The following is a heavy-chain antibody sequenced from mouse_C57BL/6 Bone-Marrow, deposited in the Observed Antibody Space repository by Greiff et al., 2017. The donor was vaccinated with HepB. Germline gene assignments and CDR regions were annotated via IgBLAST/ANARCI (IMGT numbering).Heavy chain of an antibody. CDR3: ARDAGARTGTFDV. CDR2: SRNKANDYTT. Sequence: EVQLLESGGGLVQSGRSLRLSCATSGFTFSDFYMEWVRQAPGKGLEWIAASRNKANDYTTEYSSSVKGRFIVSRDTSQSILYLQMNALRAEDTAIYYWARDAGARTGTFDVWGTGTTVTVSS. D-gene: IGHD4-1*01. J-gene: IGHJ1*03. V-gene: IGHV7-1*01. CDR1: GFTFSDFY.